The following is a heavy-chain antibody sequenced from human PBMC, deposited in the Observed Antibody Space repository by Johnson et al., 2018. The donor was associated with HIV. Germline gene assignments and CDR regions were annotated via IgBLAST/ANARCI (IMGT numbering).Heavy chain of an antibody. J-gene: IGHJ3*01. CDR3: AKVDCGGDTCAGYDPFDL. CDR2: IYNDGSST. Sequence: VQLVESGGGVVQPGRSLRLSCAASGFAFRTYWMVWVRQVPGKRPVWVARIYNDGSSTTYADSVRGRFTISRDNAKYTVDLQMNSLRVEDTAVYYCAKVDCGGDTCAGYDPFDLWGQGTLVTVSS. D-gene: IGHD2-21*01. V-gene: IGHV3-74*03. CDR1: GFAFRTYW.